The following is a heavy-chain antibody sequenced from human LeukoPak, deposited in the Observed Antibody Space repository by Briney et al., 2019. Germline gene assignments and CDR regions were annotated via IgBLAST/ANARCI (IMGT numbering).Heavy chain of an antibody. V-gene: IGHV3-9*01. J-gene: IGHJ3*02. D-gene: IGHD3-10*01. CDR1: GFTFDDYA. Sequence: GRSLRLSCAASGFTFDDYAMHWVRQAPGKGLEWVSGISWNSGSIGYADSVKGRFTISRDNAKNSLYLQMNSLRAEDTALYYCANLPTMVRVIAFDIWGQGTMVTVSS. CDR3: ANLPTMVRVIAFDI. CDR2: ISWNSGSI.